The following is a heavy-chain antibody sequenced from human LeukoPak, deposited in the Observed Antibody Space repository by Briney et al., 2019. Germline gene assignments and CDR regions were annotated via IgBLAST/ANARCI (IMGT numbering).Heavy chain of an antibody. Sequence: GGSLRLSCAASGFTFSSYAMHWVRQAPGKGLEWVAVISYDGSNKYYADSVKGRFTISRDNSKNTLCLQVNSLRAEDMAVYYCARYSSSYQGGFDYWGQGTLVSVSS. CDR2: ISYDGSNK. CDR1: GFTFSSYA. J-gene: IGHJ4*02. CDR3: ARYSSSYQGGFDY. V-gene: IGHV3-30*03. D-gene: IGHD6-13*01.